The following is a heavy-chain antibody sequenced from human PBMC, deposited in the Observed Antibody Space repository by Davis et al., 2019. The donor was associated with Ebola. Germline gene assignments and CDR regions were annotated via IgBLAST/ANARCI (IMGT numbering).Heavy chain of an antibody. CDR2: ISYDGSNK. J-gene: IGHJ4*02. Sequence: GESLKISCAASGFTFSSYAMSWVRQAPGKGLEWVAVISYDGSNKYYADSVKGRFTISRDNSKNTLYLQMNSLRAEDTAVYYCARLRSKLFDYWGQGTLVTVSS. CDR3: ARLRSKLFDY. CDR1: GFTFSSYA. D-gene: IGHD2-15*01. V-gene: IGHV3-30*14.